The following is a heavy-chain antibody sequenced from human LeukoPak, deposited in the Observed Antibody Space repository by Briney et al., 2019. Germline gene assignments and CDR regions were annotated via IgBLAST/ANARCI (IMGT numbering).Heavy chain of an antibody. CDR1: GFTFSNYY. CDR2: ISSSSSTI. Sequence: PGGSLRLSCAASGFTFSNYYMNWVRQAPGKGLEWVSYISSSSSTIYYADSVKGRFTISRDNAKSSLYLQMNSLRAEDTAVYYCARATYYYDSSGYRAFDIWGQGTMVTVSS. J-gene: IGHJ3*02. D-gene: IGHD3-22*01. V-gene: IGHV3-48*04. CDR3: ARATYYYDSSGYRAFDI.